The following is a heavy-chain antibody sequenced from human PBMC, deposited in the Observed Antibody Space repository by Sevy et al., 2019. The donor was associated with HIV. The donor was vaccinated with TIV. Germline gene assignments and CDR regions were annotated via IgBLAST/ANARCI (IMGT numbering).Heavy chain of an antibody. J-gene: IGHJ4*02. D-gene: IGHD1-26*01. Sequence: SETLSLTCTVSGGSITSLYWNWIRQPPGKGREWIANIYYNGHSNYNPTLKSRVTLSLDTSKNQFSLRLGSVSAADPVMYYCAGENAWGRGYSWGQGTLVTVSS. CDR3: AGENAWGRGYS. CDR2: IYYNGHS. CDR1: GGSITSLY. V-gene: IGHV4-59*08.